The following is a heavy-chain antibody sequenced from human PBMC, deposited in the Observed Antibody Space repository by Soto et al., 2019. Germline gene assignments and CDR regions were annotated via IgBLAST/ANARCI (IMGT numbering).Heavy chain of an antibody. V-gene: IGHV4-59*01. CDR2: GSYTGST. J-gene: IGHJ5*02. Sequence: SSETLSLTCIVSGGSITSYHLSWIRQCPGKGLEWIAYGSYTGSTSYNPSLQSRVTISMDTSKNQLSLKLTSMTAADTAVYYSARDMPAGFTHYSDPWGQGTLVTVSS. D-gene: IGHD2-15*01. CDR1: GGSITSYH. CDR3: ARDMPAGFTHYSDP.